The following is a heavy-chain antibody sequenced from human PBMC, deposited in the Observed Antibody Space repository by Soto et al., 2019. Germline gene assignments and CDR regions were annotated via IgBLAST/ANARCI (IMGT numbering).Heavy chain of an antibody. CDR2: ISGSGGST. CDR3: ARDVNGGFCGA. CDR1: GFTFSSYA. V-gene: IGHV3-23*01. J-gene: IGHJ5*02. Sequence: GGSLRLSCAASGFTFSSYAMRWVRQAPGKGLEWVSAISGSGGSTYYADSVKGRFTISRGNSKNTLYLQMNSLRADDTAVYYCARDVNGGFCGAWGQGTLVTVS. D-gene: IGHD2-21*01.